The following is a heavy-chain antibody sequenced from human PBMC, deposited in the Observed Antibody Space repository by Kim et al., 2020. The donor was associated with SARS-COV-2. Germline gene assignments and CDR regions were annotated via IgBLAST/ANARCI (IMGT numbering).Heavy chain of an antibody. CDR3: AKPVEMATVLRSWFDP. Sequence: SVKGRFTISRDNSKNTLYLQMNSLRAEDTAVYYCAKPVEMATVLRSWFDPWGQGTLVTVSS. J-gene: IGHJ5*02. V-gene: IGHV3-23*01. D-gene: IGHD4-4*01.